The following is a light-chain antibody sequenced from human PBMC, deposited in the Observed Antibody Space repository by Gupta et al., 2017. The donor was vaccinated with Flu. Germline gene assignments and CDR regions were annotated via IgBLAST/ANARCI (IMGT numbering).Light chain of an antibody. CDR1: SSNIGSNY. CDR3: AAWDDSLSVV. CDR2: RNN. Sequence: QSVMTKPPSASRSPGQRVTISCSGSSSNIGSNYVYWYQQLPGTAPKLLIYRNNQRPSGVPDRFSGSKSGTSASLAISGLRSEDEADYYCAAWDDSLSVVFGGGTKLTVL. J-gene: IGLJ2*01. V-gene: IGLV1-47*01.